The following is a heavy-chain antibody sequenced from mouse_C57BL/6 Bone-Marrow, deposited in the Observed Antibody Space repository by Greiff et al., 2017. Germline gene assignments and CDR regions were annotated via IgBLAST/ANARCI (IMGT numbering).Heavy chain of an antibody. V-gene: IGHV1-50*01. J-gene: IGHJ2*01. CDR3: APNWDLDY. CDR2: IDPSDSYP. CDR1: GYTFTSYW. D-gene: IGHD4-1*01. Sequence: VQLQQPGAELVKPGASVKLSCKASGYTFTSYWMQWVKQRPGQGLEWIGEIDPSDSYPNYNQKFKGKATLTVDTSSSTAYMQLSSLTSDDSAVYYCAPNWDLDYWGQGTTLTVSS.